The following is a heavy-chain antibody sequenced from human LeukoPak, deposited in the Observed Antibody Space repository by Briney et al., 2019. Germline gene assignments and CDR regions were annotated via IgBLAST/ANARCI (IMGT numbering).Heavy chain of an antibody. V-gene: IGHV3-7*03. D-gene: IGHD3-16*01. J-gene: IGHJ6*02. CDR3: ARGDGLDV. CDR2: INHNGNVN. Sequence: GGSLRLSCAASGFTFSSYWMNWARQAPGKGLEWVASINHNGNVNYYVDSVKGRFTISRDNAKNSLYLQMSNLRAEDTAVYFCARGDGLDVWGQGATVPVSS. CDR1: GFTFSSYW.